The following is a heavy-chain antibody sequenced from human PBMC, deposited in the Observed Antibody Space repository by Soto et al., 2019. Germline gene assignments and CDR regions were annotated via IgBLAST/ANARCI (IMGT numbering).Heavy chain of an antibody. CDR2: IIPIFGTA. D-gene: IGHD2-2*01. J-gene: IGHJ6*02. CDR1: GGTFSSYA. Sequence: SVKVSCKASGGTFSSYAISWVRQAPGQGLEWMGGIIPIFGTANYAQKFQGRVTITADKSTSTAYMELSSLRSEDTAVYYCARFTSDYYYYYGMDVWGQGTTVTVSS. CDR3: ARFTSDYYYYYGMDV. V-gene: IGHV1-69*06.